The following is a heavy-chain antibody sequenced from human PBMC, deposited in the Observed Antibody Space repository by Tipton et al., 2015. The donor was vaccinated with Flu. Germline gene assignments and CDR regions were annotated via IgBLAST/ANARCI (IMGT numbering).Heavy chain of an antibody. CDR1: GYSIYSGHH. D-gene: IGHD2-2*01. V-gene: IGHV4-38-2*01. CDR2: VHYSGTA. CDR3: ARKYLWGSRQGHFDY. J-gene: IGHJ4*02. Sequence: TLSLTCAVSGYSIYSGHHWGWIRQPPGKGLEWIGNVHYSGTAYYEPSLKSRVTISVDTSKNQFSLKLSSVTAADTAVYYCARKYLWGSRQGHFDYWGQGTLVTVSS.